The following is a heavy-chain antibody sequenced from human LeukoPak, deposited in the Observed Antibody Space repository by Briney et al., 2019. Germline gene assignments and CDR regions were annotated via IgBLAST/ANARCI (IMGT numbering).Heavy chain of an antibody. J-gene: IGHJ5*02. V-gene: IGHV1-69*05. CDR1: GGTFSSYA. CDR2: IIPIFGTA. CDR3: ARDVAVTA. D-gene: IGHD2-8*02. Sequence: SVKVSCKASGGTFSSYAISWVRQAPGQGLEWMGGIIPIFGTANYAQKFQGRVTMTRDTSTSTVYMELSSLRSEDTAVYYCARDVAVTAWGQGTLVTVSS.